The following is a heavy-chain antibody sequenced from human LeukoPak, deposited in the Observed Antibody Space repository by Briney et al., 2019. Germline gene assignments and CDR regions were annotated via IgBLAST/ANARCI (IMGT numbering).Heavy chain of an antibody. CDR3: AKDDLWFGELWRGHYFDY. CDR2: ISGSGGST. D-gene: IGHD3-10*01. CDR1: GFTFSSYE. Sequence: PGGSLRLSCAASGFTFSSYEMNWVRQAPGKGLEWVSAISGSGGSTYYADSVKGRFTISRDNSKNTLYLQMNSLRAEDTAVYYCAKDDLWFGELWRGHYFDYWGQGTLVTVSS. V-gene: IGHV3-23*01. J-gene: IGHJ4*02.